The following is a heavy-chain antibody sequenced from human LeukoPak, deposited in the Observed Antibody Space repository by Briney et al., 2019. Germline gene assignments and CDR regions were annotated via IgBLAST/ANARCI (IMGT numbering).Heavy chain of an antibody. V-gene: IGHV1-18*01. CDR2: ISAYNGNT. CDR1: GCTFTCYG. Sequence: ASVKVSCKASGCTFTCYGISWVRQAPGQGLEWMGWISAYNGNTNYAQKLQGRVTMTTDTSTSTAYMELRSLRSDDTAVYYCARGITIFKTQYYYYGMDVWGQGTTVTVSS. CDR3: ARGITIFKTQYYYYGMDV. J-gene: IGHJ6*02. D-gene: IGHD3-3*01.